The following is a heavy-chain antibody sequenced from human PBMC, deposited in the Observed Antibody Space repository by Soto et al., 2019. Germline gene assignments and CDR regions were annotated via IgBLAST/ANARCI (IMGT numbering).Heavy chain of an antibody. CDR1: GGSFSGFF. J-gene: IGHJ4*02. CDR3: VRGQWLPRCEY. Sequence: QVQLQQWGSGLLRPSETLSLTCAVSGGSFSGFFWTWIRQPPGKGLEWIGEINHSGSTNYNPALKSRVTLSMDMSENQFSLRLTSVTAADTAVYYCVRGQWLPRCEYWGQGTLVSVSS. D-gene: IGHD6-19*01. CDR2: INHSGST. V-gene: IGHV4-34*01.